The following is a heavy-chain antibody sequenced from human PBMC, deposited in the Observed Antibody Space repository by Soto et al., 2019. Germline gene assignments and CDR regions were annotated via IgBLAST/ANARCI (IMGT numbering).Heavy chain of an antibody. V-gene: IGHV1-69*01. CDR2: IIPIFGTA. CDR3: ARAGVPAAMSHNPHYGMDV. Sequence: QVQLVQSGAEVKKPGSSVKVSCKASGGTFSSYAISWVRQAPGQGLEWMGGIIPIFGTANYAQKFQGRVTITADESTRTVYMELSSLRSEDTAVYYCARAGVPAAMSHNPHYGMDVWGQGTTVTVSS. J-gene: IGHJ6*02. CDR1: GGTFSSYA. D-gene: IGHD2-2*01.